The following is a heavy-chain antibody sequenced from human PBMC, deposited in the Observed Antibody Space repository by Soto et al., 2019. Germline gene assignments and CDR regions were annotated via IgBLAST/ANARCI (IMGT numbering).Heavy chain of an antibody. D-gene: IGHD1-1*01. J-gene: IGHJ4*02. CDR1: GFTFRRHA. CDR2: ISDNGRTR. V-gene: IGHV3-30-3*01. Sequence: GGSLRLSCAASGFTFRRHAMDWVRQAPGKGLEWVAFISDNGRTRDYADSVKGRFTISRDNSKNTLDLQMNSLRVDDTAVYYCARDLTDNFSFDNWGQGTLVTVSS. CDR3: ARDLTDNFSFDN.